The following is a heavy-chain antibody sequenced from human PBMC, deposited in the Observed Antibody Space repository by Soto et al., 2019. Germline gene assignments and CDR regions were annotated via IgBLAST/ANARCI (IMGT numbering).Heavy chain of an antibody. CDR2: IYYSGST. Sequence: PSETLSLTCTVSGGSISSYYWSWIRQPPGKGLEWIGYIYYSGSTNYDPSLKSRVTISADTSKNQFSLKLSSVTAADTAVYYCARDDFWSGYYSLPRDVWAQGTTVTVSS. CDR3: ARDDFWSGYYSLPRDV. CDR1: GGSISSYY. V-gene: IGHV4-59*01. J-gene: IGHJ6*02. D-gene: IGHD3-3*01.